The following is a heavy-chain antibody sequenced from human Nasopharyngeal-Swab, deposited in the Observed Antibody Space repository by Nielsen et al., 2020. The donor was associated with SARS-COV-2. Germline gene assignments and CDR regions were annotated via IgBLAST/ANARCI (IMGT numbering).Heavy chain of an antibody. V-gene: IGHV3-9*01. CDR1: GFTFDDYA. J-gene: IGHJ3*02. D-gene: IGHD1-1*01. Sequence: SLKISCAASGFTFDDYAMHWVRQAPGKGLEWVSGISWNSGSIGCADSVKGRFTISRDNAKNSLYLQMNSLRAEDTALYYCAKEDNLGAFDIWGQGTMVTVSS. CDR2: ISWNSGSI. CDR3: AKEDNLGAFDI.